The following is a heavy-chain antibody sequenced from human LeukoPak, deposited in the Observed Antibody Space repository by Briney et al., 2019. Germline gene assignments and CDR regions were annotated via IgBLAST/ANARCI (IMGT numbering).Heavy chain of an antibody. CDR2: IIPIFGTT. Sequence: ASVKVSRKASGGTLSRYAISWVRQAPGQGPEWMGGIIPIFGTTNYAQKFQGRVTITADESTSTAYMELSSLRSEDTAVYYCARIVGIASRGYFDYWGQGTLVTVSS. V-gene: IGHV1-69*13. CDR3: ARIVGIASRGYFDY. J-gene: IGHJ4*02. CDR1: GGTLSRYA. D-gene: IGHD3-10*01.